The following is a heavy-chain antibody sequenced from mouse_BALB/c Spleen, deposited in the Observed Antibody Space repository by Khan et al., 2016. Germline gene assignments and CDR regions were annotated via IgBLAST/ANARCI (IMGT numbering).Heavy chain of an antibody. V-gene: IGHV14-1*02. Sequence: VQLQQSGAELVRPGALVKLSCKASGFNIKDYYIHWVKQRPEQGLEWIGWIDPENGNTIYDPKFQGKASITADTSSNTAYLQLSSLTSEDTAVYYCARSTATYFDYWGQGTTLTVSS. CDR3: ARSTATYFDY. J-gene: IGHJ2*01. D-gene: IGHD1-2*01. CDR2: IDPENGNT. CDR1: GFNIKDYY.